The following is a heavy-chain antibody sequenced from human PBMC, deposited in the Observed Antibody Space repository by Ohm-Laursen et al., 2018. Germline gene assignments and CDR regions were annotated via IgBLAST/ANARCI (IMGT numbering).Heavy chain of an antibody. Sequence: SLRLSCSASGFTFSSYGMHWVRQAPGKGLEWVAVISYDGSNKYYADYVKGRFTISRDNSKNTLNLQMNSLRTEDTAVYYCARKLYYYDSGDKGWFDPWGQGTLVTVSS. CDR2: ISYDGSNK. CDR1: GFTFSSYG. V-gene: IGHV3-30*03. CDR3: ARKLYYYDSGDKGWFDP. J-gene: IGHJ5*02. D-gene: IGHD3-22*01.